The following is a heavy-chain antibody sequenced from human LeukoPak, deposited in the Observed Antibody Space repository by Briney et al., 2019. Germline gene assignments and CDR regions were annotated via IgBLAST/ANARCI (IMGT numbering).Heavy chain of an antibody. V-gene: IGHV3-23*01. CDR2: ISGSGGRT. CDR3: AKQGGYCSGGSCYSWVFDY. D-gene: IGHD2-15*01. Sequence: GGPLRLSCAASGFTFSSYAMSWVRQAPGKGLEWVSAISGSGGRTYYADSVKGRFTISRDNSKNTLYLQMNSLRAEDTAVYYCAKQGGYCSGGSCYSWVFDYWGQGTLVTVSS. CDR1: GFTFSSYA. J-gene: IGHJ4*02.